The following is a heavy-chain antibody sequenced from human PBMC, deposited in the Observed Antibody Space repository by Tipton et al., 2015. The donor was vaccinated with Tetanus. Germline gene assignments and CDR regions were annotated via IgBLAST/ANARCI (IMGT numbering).Heavy chain of an antibody. CDR3: ARHLYGYWFDP. V-gene: IGHV4-39*01. D-gene: IGHD3-10*01. CDR2: IYFEGST. J-gene: IGHJ5*02. Sequence: TLSLTCAVSGGSISDKKYCWGWIRQPPGKGLEWIASIYFEGSTYYSPSLKSRVTIAVDTAQNLFSLRLTSVTAADTAVYYCARHLYGYWFDPWGQGALVTVSS. CDR1: GGSISDKKYC.